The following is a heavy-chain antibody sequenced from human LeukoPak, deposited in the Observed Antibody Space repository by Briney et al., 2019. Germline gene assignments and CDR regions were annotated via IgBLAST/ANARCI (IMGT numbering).Heavy chain of an antibody. V-gene: IGHV1-46*01. CDR1: GYTFSSFY. Sequence: GASVKVSCKASGYTFSSFYMHWVRQAPGQGLEWMGIINPNGGSISYAQKFQGRVTMTRDTSTSTVYTELSSLRSEDTAMFYCARAKSYAFDIWGQGTMVIVSS. CDR3: ARAKSYAFDI. J-gene: IGHJ3*02. CDR2: INPNGGSI. D-gene: IGHD3-16*02.